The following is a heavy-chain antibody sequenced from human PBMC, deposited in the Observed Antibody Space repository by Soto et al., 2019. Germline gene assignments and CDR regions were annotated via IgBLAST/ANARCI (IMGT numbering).Heavy chain of an antibody. CDR2: ITSKANTYAT. J-gene: IGHJ5*02. Sequence: GGSLRLSCAASGFTFSDSTMHWVRQASGKGLEWVGRITSKANTYATADAASVKGRFTISRDDSKNTAYLQMNSLKIEDTAVYYCTRQGGGYYDTWGQGTLVTVSS. CDR1: GFTFSDST. V-gene: IGHV3-73*01. D-gene: IGHD5-18*01. CDR3: TRQGGGYYDT.